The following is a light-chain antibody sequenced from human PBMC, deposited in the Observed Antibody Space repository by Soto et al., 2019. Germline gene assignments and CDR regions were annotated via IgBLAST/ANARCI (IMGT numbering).Light chain of an antibody. Sequence: EIVMTQSPATLSVSPGERATLSCRASQSITRNLAWYQQSPGQAPRLLIYDASNRATGIPARFSGSGSGTDFTLTISRLEPEDFAVYYCQQYGSLSWTFGQGTKVDIK. CDR2: DAS. J-gene: IGKJ1*01. V-gene: IGKV3-20*01. CDR1: QSITRN. CDR3: QQYGSLSWT.